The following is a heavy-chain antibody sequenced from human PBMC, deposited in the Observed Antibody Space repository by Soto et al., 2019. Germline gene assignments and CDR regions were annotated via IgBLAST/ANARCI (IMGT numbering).Heavy chain of an antibody. V-gene: IGHV5-51*01. J-gene: IGHJ4*02. Sequence: GESLKISCKGSGYSFTSYWIGWVRQMPGKGLEWMGIIYPGDSDTRYSPSFQGQVTISADKSISTAYLQWSSLKASDTAMYYCARGPWVPAAIKKAYYFDYWGQGTLVTVSS. CDR3: ARGPWVPAAIKKAYYFDY. D-gene: IGHD2-2*01. CDR1: GYSFTSYW. CDR2: IYPGDSDT.